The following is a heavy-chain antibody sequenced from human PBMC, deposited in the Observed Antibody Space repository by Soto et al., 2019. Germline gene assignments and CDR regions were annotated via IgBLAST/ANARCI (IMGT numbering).Heavy chain of an antibody. Sequence: EVQLLESAGGLVQPGGSLRLSCAASGFPFNSYAMNWVRQAPGKGLEWVSGITGSGGSTYYADSVKGRFTISRDNSKNTLYLQMNSLRAEDTAVYFCAKRIWGESSLGPTLDCWGQGTRVTVSS. CDR2: ITGSGGST. V-gene: IGHV3-23*01. J-gene: IGHJ4*02. CDR1: GFPFNSYA. CDR3: AKRIWGESSLGPTLDC. D-gene: IGHD3-16*02.